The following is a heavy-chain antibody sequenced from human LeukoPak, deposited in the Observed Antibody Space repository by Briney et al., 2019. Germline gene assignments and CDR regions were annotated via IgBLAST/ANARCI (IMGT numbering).Heavy chain of an antibody. V-gene: IGHV3-43*02. J-gene: IGHJ4*02. CDR2: ISGDGGST. Sequence: GGPQTLSCATSGFTFDDYGMHSARQAPGKGLEWVSLISGDGGSTYYADSVKGRFTSSRDNSKNSLYLQMNSLRTWITVLYYCAKDSAFFGVVIRDYMGLGILVTVSS. D-gene: IGHD3-3*01. CDR1: GFTFDDYG. CDR3: AKDSAFFGVVIRDY.